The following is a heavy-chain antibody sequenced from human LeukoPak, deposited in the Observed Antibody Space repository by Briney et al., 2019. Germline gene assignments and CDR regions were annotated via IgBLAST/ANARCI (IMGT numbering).Heavy chain of an antibody. J-gene: IGHJ4*02. D-gene: IGHD4-4*01. CDR1: GFTFSGYS. CDR2: ISTSSSYI. V-gene: IGHV3-21*01. Sequence: GGSLRLSCAASGFTFSGYSMNWVRQTPGKGLEWVSSISTSSSYIYYADSLKGRFTTSRDNAKNSLYLQMNSLRAEDTAVYYCARRRQYYFDYWGQGTLVTVSS. CDR3: ARRRQYYFDY.